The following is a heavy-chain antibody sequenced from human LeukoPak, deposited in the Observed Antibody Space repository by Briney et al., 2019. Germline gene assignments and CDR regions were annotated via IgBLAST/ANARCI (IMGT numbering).Heavy chain of an antibody. D-gene: IGHD5-18*01. CDR2: IYYSGST. V-gene: IGHV4-59*01. J-gene: IGHJ3*02. CDR3: ARDPGYSYGSDAFDI. Sequence: SETLSLTCTVSGGSISSYYWSWIRQPLGKGLEWIGYIYYSGSTNYNPSLKSRVTISVDTSKNQFSLKLSSVTAADTAVYYCARDPGYSYGSDAFDIWGQGTMVTVSS. CDR1: GGSISSYY.